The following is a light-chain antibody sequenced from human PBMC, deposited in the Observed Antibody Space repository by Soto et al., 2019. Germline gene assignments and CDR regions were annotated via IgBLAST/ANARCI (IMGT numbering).Light chain of an antibody. Sequence: IQMIQSPSTLSAPVGDRVNITCQASQTISTLLAWLQHKPGKAPNLLIYDASNLESRVSSRFSGSGSRTACTLTDSSLKADDSAAYFCQQYSHLVTIGQGTKVESK. J-gene: IGKJ2*01. CDR1: QTISTL. CDR3: QQYSHLVT. V-gene: IGKV1-5*01. CDR2: DAS.